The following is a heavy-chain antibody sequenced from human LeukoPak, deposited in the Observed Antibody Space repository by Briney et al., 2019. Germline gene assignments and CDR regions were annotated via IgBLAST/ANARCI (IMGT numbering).Heavy chain of an antibody. D-gene: IGHD1-26*01. V-gene: IGHV3-23*01. J-gene: IGHJ4*02. CDR2: TSGSGDKI. Sequence: GGSLRLSCAASGFTFSNSAMTWVRQAPGKGLEWVSATSGSGDKIHYADSVKGRFTISRDNSKNTLHLQMNSLRVEDTAIYYCAKDWSCDYWGQGTLITVSS. CDR1: GFTFSNSA. CDR3: AKDWSCDY.